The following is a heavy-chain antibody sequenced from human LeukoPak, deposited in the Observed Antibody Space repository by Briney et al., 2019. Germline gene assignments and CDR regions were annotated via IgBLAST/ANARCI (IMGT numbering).Heavy chain of an antibody. J-gene: IGHJ4*02. Sequence: PSETLSLTCAVYGGSFSGYYWSWIRQPPGKGLEWIGEINHSGSTNYNPSLKSRVTISVDTSKNQFSLKLSSVTAADTAVYYCARARLGLRWSGGDYFDYWGQGTLVTVSS. D-gene: IGHD4-23*01. CDR1: GGSFSGYY. V-gene: IGHV4-34*01. CDR2: INHSGST. CDR3: ARARLGLRWSGGDYFDY.